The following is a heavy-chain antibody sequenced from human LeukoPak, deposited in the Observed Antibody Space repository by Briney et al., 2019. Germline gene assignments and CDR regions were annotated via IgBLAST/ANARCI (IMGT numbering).Heavy chain of an antibody. V-gene: IGHV3-7*03. CDR2: IKQDGREK. J-gene: IGHJ6*04. D-gene: IGHD3-10*01. CDR1: GFTFISYG. CDR3: ARDGRGFGELLWYYYYYGMDV. Sequence: GPSLRLSCAASGFTFISYGISWVRQAPGKGLEWVANIKQDGREKYYVDSVKGRFTIARDNAKNSLSMQMNSLRAEDTAVYSCARDGRGFGELLWYYYYYGMDVWGKGTTVTVSS.